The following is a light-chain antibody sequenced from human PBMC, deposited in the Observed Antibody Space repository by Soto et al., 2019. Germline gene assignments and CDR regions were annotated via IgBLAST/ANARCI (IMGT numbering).Light chain of an antibody. J-gene: IGKJ1*01. CDR2: GTS. V-gene: IGKV3-20*01. CDR1: QSVASRN. CDR3: QHFGNSLWT. Sequence: EIVLTQSPGTLSLSPGERATLSCRASQSVASRNLAWYQQRSGQAPRLLIYGTSSRAIHTPDRFSGSGSGTDFTLTISDLEHEDFAVYFCQHFGNSLWTFGQGTKV.